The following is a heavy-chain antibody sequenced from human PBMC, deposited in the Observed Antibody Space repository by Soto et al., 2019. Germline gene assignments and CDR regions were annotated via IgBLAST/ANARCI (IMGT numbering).Heavy chain of an antibody. CDR3: ARLLTEGATFREDAFDL. CDR2: ISTFNGKT. J-gene: IGHJ3*01. V-gene: IGHV1-18*01. Sequence: QVQLVQSGGDVKTPGASVKVSCTTFRYTFTSHGIAWVRQAPGQGLEWMGWISTFNGKTDYAQTFQGRVTMTADTLTSTVHMELRSLRSDDTAVYYCARLLTEGATFREDAFDLWGQGTKVTVSS. CDR1: RYTFTSHG. D-gene: IGHD1-26*01.